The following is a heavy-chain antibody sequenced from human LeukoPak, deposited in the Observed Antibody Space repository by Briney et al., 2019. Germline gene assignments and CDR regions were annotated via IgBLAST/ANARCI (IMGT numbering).Heavy chain of an antibody. D-gene: IGHD6-19*01. Sequence: ASVKVSCKASGYTFTSYGISWVRQAPGQGLEWMGWISAYNGNTNYAQKFQGRVTMTRDTSISTAYMELSRLRSDDTAVYYCARVLSVAGAPFDYWGQGTLVTVSS. CDR3: ARVLSVAGAPFDY. CDR2: ISAYNGNT. CDR1: GYTFTSYG. J-gene: IGHJ4*02. V-gene: IGHV1-18*01.